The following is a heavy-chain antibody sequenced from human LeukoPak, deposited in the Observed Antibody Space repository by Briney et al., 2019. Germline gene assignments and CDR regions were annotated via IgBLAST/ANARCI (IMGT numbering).Heavy chain of an antibody. Sequence: PSETLSLTCTVSGGSISSYYWSWIRQPPGKGLEWIGYIYYSGSTNYNPSLKSRVTISVDTSKNQFSLKLSSVTAADTAVYYCARSGWELLRGNWFDPWGQGTLVTVSS. D-gene: IGHD1-26*01. CDR3: ARSGWELLRGNWFDP. CDR1: GGSISSYY. CDR2: IYYSGST. V-gene: IGHV4-59*08. J-gene: IGHJ5*02.